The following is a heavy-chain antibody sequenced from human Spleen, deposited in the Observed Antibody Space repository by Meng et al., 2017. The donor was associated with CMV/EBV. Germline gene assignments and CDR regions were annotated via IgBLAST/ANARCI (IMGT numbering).Heavy chain of an antibody. CDR3: ARFWDYYFYYGMDV. D-gene: IGHD3-16*01. V-gene: IGHV3-23*01. Sequence: GGSLRLSCAASGFTFNNYAMSWVRKVPGKGLECVSGISGDGETTSYADSVKGRFTISRDNFKNTLFLQMSSLRAEDTAVYFCARFWDYYFYYGMDVWGQGTTVTVSS. J-gene: IGHJ6*02. CDR2: ISGDGETT. CDR1: GFTFNNYA.